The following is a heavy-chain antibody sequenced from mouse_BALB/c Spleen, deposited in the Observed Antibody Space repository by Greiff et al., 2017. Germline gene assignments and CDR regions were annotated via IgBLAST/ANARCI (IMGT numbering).Heavy chain of an antibody. J-gene: IGHJ4*01. Sequence: VQLQQSGAELVRPGTSVKVSCKASGYAFTNYLIEWVKQRPGQGLEWIGVINPGSGGTNYNEKFKGKATLTADKSSSIAYMQLSSLTSDDSAVYFCARGDYYRYDDAMDYWGQGTSVTVSS. V-gene: IGHV1-54*01. CDR1: GYAFTNYL. CDR2: INPGSGGT. D-gene: IGHD2-14*01. CDR3: ARGDYYRYDDAMDY.